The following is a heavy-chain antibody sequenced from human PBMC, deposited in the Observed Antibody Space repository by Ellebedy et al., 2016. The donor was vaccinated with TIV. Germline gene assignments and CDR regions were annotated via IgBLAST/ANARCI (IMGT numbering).Heavy chain of an antibody. J-gene: IGHJ3*01. Sequence: PGGSLRLSCAASGLTFSSHAMSWVRQAPGKGLEWVSSITESGGHTYYADSVKCRFTSSRDNSKDTLFLQMNSLRAEDTAIYFCARDPVGVGPAFDVWGQGTMVTVSS. D-gene: IGHD4-23*01. CDR1: GLTFSSHA. CDR2: ITESGGHT. V-gene: IGHV3-23*01. CDR3: ARDPVGVGPAFDV.